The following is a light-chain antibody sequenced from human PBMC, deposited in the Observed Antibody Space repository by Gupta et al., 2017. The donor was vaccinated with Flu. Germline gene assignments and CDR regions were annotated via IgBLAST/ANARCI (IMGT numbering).Light chain of an antibody. V-gene: IGKV3-15*01. CDR3: QQYESWPLT. CDR2: GAY. CDR1: QSLNSIY. J-gene: IGKJ4*01. Sequence: AMTLCPAPLSVSPGESATPSSRASQSLNSIYLAWYQQKPGQAPRLLIYGAYTPATGFPARFSGSGSGTEFTLTISSLQSEDLAVYYCQQYESWPLTFGGGTRVEIK.